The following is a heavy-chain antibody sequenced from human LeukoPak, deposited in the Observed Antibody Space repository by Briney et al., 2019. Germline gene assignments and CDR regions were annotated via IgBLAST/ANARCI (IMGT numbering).Heavy chain of an antibody. V-gene: IGHV3-23*01. CDR2: ISGSGGST. Sequence: GGSLRLSCAASGFTFSSYAMSWVRQAPGKGLEWVSAISGSGGSTYYADSVKGRFTISRDNSKNTLYLQINSLRAEDTAVYYCAKGRDGISYFQHWGQGTLVTVSS. J-gene: IGHJ1*01. CDR1: GFTFSSYA. D-gene: IGHD2-15*01. CDR3: AKGRDGISYFQH.